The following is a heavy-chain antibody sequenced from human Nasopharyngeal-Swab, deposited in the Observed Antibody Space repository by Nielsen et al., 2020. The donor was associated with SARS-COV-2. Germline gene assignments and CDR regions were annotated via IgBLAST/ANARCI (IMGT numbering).Heavy chain of an antibody. V-gene: IGHV1-8*01. CDR2: VNPNSETT. J-gene: IGHJ6*02. D-gene: IGHD3-3*01. Sequence: ASVKVSCKTSGYTLINNDIHWVRQATGQGLEWMGWVNPNSETTGSAQKFQGRVTMTWDTSIRTVYMELSSLRSEDTAVYYCASGTYYTGMDVWGQGTTVTVSS. CDR3: ASGTYYTGMDV. CDR1: GYTLINND.